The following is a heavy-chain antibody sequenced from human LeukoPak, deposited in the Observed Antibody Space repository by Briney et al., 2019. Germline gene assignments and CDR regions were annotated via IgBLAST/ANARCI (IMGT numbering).Heavy chain of an antibody. V-gene: IGHV3-11*01. CDR2: IGRRSKII. CDR3: ARDLSLYCSGDSCYSGHRDVFDV. Sequence: GGSLRLSCEASGFTFSDYYMSWVRQAPGKGLQWVSYIGRRSKIIDYADSVRGRFTISRDNVKSSLYLQMNSLRAEDTAIYYCARDLSLYCSGDSCYSGHRDVFDVWGRGTTVTVSS. CDR1: GFTFSDYY. D-gene: IGHD2-15*01. J-gene: IGHJ3*01.